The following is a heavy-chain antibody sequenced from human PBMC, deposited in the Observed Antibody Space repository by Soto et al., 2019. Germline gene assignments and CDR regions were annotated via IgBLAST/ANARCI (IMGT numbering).Heavy chain of an antibody. V-gene: IGHV3-9*01. CDR2: ISWNSGSI. CDR1: GFTFDDYA. D-gene: IGHD6-6*01. J-gene: IGHJ4*02. CDR3: AKGGRSSSPFGY. Sequence: EVQLVESGGGLVQPGRSLRLSCAASGFTFDDYAMHWVRQAPGMGLEWVSGISWNSGSIGYADSVKGRFTISRDNAKNSLYLQMNSLRAEDTALYYCAKGGRSSSPFGYWGQGTLVTVSS.